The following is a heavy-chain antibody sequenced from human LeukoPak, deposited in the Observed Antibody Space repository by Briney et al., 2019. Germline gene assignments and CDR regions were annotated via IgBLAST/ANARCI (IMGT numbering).Heavy chain of an antibody. CDR3: VREIKLDYNTFPTHFDS. Sequence: GGSLRLSCAASGFSFSSYWMGWVRQAAGKGLEWVANIKQDGSETFYVDFVRGRFTISRDIAENSLYLQMSSLRAEDTAVCYCVREIKLDYNTFPTHFDSWGQGTLVTVSS. CDR2: IKQDGSET. D-gene: IGHD4-11*01. V-gene: IGHV3-7*01. J-gene: IGHJ4*02. CDR1: GFSFSSYW.